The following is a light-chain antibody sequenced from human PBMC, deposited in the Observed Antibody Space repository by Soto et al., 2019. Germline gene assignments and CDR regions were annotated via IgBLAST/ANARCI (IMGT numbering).Light chain of an antibody. CDR2: AAT. CDR1: QDIGDW. Sequence: DIPMTQSPSSVSASVGDRVTIACRASQDIGDWLIWYQQKPGKAPKVLIYAATNLQSGAPSRFSGSASGTDFTLTISNLQPEDFVTYYCQQGKSFPITFGQGSRLEIK. CDR3: QQGKSFPIT. J-gene: IGKJ5*01. V-gene: IGKV1-12*01.